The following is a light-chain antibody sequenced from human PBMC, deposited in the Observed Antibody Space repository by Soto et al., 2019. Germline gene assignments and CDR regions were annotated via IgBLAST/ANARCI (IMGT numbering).Light chain of an antibody. J-gene: IGLJ1*01. V-gene: IGLV1-40*01. CDR2: GNS. CDR1: SSNIGAGYD. CDR3: QSYDSSLYV. Sequence: QAVVTQPHSVSGAPGQRVTISCTGSSSNIGAGYDVHWYQQLPGTAPKLLIYGNSNRPSGVPDRFSGSKSGTSASLAITGLQAEDVADYYCQSYDSSLYVFGTGTKVTVL.